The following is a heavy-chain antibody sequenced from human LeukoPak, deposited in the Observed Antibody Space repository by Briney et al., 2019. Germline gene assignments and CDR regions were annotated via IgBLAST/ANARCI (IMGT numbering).Heavy chain of an antibody. Sequence: ASVKVSCKASGYTFTGYYMHWVRQAPGQGLEWMGIINPSSGGTRYAQKFQGRVTMTRDTSTSTVYMELSSLRSEDTAVYYCARDQDSIGYGENLYWGQGILVTVSS. CDR2: INPSSGGT. V-gene: IGHV1-46*01. CDR1: GYTFTGYY. CDR3: ARDQDSIGYGENLY. J-gene: IGHJ4*02. D-gene: IGHD5-18*01.